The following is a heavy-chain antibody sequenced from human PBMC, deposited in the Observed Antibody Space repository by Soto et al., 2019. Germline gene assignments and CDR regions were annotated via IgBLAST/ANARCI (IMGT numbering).Heavy chain of an antibody. Sequence: VGSLRLSCLSSGFPFRTYTMNWVRPAPGKGLEWVSGIRGFSPYTFYAESVKGRFTISRDNAKNSLYLQMNSLRAEDTAVYYCARDRGYDAHDYYYNAMDVWGQGTTVTVSS. CDR1: GFPFRTYT. D-gene: IGHD2-15*01. CDR3: ARDRGYDAHDYYYNAMDV. CDR2: IRGFSPYT. V-gene: IGHV3-21*01. J-gene: IGHJ6*02.